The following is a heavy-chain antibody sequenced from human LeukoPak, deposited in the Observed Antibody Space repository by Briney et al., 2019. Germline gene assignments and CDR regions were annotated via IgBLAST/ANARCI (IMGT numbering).Heavy chain of an antibody. CDR2: IYTSGST. CDR1: GGSISSGSYY. D-gene: IGHD4-23*01. J-gene: IGHJ4*02. V-gene: IGHV4-61*02. CDR3: ARDGGVYDY. Sequence: SQTLSLTCTVSGGSISSGSYYWSWIRQPAGKGLEWIGRIYTSGSTNYNPSLKSRVTISVDTSKNQFSLKLSSVTAADTAAYYCARDGGVYDYWGQGTLVTVSS.